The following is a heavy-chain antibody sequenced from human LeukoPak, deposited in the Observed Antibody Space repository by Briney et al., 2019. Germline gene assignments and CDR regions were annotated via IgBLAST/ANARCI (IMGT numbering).Heavy chain of an antibody. Sequence: SETLSLTCTVSGGSISSYYWSWIRQPPGKGLEWIGYIYDSGSTNYNPSLKSRVTISLDTSKKQFSLKLTSVTATDPAVFYCARHYYGSGSSPMDVWGQGTTVTVSS. CDR3: ARHYYGSGSSPMDV. V-gene: IGHV4-59*08. J-gene: IGHJ6*02. D-gene: IGHD3-10*01. CDR1: GGSISSYY. CDR2: IYDSGST.